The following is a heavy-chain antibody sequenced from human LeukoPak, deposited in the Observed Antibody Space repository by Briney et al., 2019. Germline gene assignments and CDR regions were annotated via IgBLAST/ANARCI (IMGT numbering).Heavy chain of an antibody. CDR3: ARDRRTGYSGYDFDY. J-gene: IGHJ4*02. CDR1: GFTFSSYS. CDR2: ISSSSSYI. Sequence: GGSLRLSCAASGFTFSSYSMNWVRQAPGKGLEWVSSISSSSSYIYYADSVKGRFTISRDNAKNSLYLQMNSLRAEDTAFYYCARDRRTGYSGYDFDYWGQGTLVTVSS. D-gene: IGHD5-12*01. V-gene: IGHV3-21*04.